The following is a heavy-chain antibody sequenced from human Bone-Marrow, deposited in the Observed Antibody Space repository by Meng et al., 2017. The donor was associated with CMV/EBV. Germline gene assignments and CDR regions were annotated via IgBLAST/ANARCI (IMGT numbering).Heavy chain of an antibody. CDR3: ARETVVPAAIEGVYYYYYGMDV. V-gene: IGHV3-23*01. D-gene: IGHD2-2*02. CDR2: ISGSGGSR. CDR1: A. J-gene: IGHJ6*02. Sequence: AMSWVRQAPGKGLEWVSGISGSGGSRYCADSVKGRFAISSDNSKNTLYLQMNSLRAEDTAVYYCARETVVPAAIEGVYYYYYGMDVWGQGTTVTVSS.